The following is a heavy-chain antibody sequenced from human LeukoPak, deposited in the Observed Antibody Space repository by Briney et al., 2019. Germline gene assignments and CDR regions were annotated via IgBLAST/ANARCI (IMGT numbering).Heavy chain of an antibody. J-gene: IGHJ1*01. V-gene: IGHV3-66*01. CDR3: ASDSYSPEYFQH. CDR2: IYSGGST. Sequence: GGSLRLSCAASGFSVSNNYMSWVRQAPGKGLEWVSVIYSGGSTFYADSVKGRFTISRDNSKNTLYLQMNSLRAEDTAVYYCASDSYSPEYFQHWGQGTLVTVSS. CDR1: GFSVSNNY. D-gene: IGHD2-15*01.